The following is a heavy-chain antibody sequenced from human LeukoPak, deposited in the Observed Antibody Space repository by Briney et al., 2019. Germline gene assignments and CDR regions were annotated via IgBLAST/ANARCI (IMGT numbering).Heavy chain of an antibody. Sequence: SETLSLTCTVSGGSFSTTNYYWGWIRRPPGKGLEWIGSINHGGDIYYNPSLKSRVTISVDTSKNQFSLKLNSVTAADTAVYYCARHHHHWNWGEWGQGTLVTVSS. CDR2: INHGGDI. J-gene: IGHJ4*02. CDR3: ARHHHHWNWGE. CDR1: GGSFSTTNYY. D-gene: IGHD7-27*01. V-gene: IGHV4-39*01.